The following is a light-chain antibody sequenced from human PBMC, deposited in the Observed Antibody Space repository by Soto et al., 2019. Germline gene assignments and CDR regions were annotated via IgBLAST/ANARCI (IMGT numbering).Light chain of an antibody. Sequence: DVVMTQSPLSLPVTLGQPASISCRSSESLVHDDGNTYLNWFQQRPGQSPRRLIYKVSNRGSGVSDRFSGSGSGTDFTLKISRVEAEDVGAYYCMQALQTLAFGQGTKVDIK. CDR1: ESLVHDDGNTY. CDR3: MQALQTLA. CDR2: KVS. V-gene: IGKV2-30*02. J-gene: IGKJ1*01.